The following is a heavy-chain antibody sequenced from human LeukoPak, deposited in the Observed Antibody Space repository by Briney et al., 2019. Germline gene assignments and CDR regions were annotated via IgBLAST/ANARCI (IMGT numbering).Heavy chain of an antibody. D-gene: IGHD3-10*01. CDR2: TNSDGSST. Sequence: PGGSLRLSCAASGFTFSSYWMHWVRQAPGKGLVWVSRTNSDGSSTSYADSVKGRFTISRDNAKNTLYLQMNSLRAEDTAVYYCARDLLWFGEPEYYFDYWGQGTLVTVSS. J-gene: IGHJ4*02. V-gene: IGHV3-74*01. CDR3: ARDLLWFGEPEYYFDY. CDR1: GFTFSSYW.